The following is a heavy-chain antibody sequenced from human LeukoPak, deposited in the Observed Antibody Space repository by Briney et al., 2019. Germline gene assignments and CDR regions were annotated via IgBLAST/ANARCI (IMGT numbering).Heavy chain of an antibody. CDR2: FDPEDGET. Sequence: ASVEVSCKVSGYTLTELSMHWVRQAPGKGLEWMGGFDPEDGETIYAQKFQGRVTMTEDTSTDTAYMELSSLRSEDTAVYYCATDLYDYVWGSYRPNWFDPWGQGTLVTVSS. V-gene: IGHV1-24*01. CDR1: GYTLTELS. CDR3: ATDLYDYVWGSYRPNWFDP. J-gene: IGHJ5*02. D-gene: IGHD3-16*02.